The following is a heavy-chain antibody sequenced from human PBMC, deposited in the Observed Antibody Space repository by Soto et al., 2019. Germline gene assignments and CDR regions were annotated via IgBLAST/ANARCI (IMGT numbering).Heavy chain of an antibody. V-gene: IGHV4-34*01. CDR2: INHLGSF. CDR3: ARGGISHWAYFYYMDG. D-gene: IGHD3-3*02. J-gene: IGHJ6*03. CDR1: GGSLSDYF. Sequence: QVQLQQWGAGLLKPSETLSLTCLVSGGSLSDYFWSWVRQPPGKALEWIGEINHLGSFNYNPSLSSRVTMSVDTSKNQFSLTLNSVTAADTATYYCARGGISHWAYFYYMDGWDKGTTVTVSS.